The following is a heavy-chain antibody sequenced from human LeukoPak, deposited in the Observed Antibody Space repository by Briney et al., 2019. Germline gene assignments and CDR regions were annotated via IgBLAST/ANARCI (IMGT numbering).Heavy chain of an antibody. J-gene: IGHJ4*02. V-gene: IGHV3-53*01. CDR3: ASGKYGSGDY. CDR1: GFTVSSNF. CDR2: IHSGGST. Sequence: GGSLGLSCAASGFTVSSNFMSWVRQAPGKGLEWVSIIHSGGSTYYADSVKGRFTISRGNSKNTLYLQMNSLRAEDTAIYYCASGKYGSGDYWGQGTLVTVSS. D-gene: IGHD3-10*01.